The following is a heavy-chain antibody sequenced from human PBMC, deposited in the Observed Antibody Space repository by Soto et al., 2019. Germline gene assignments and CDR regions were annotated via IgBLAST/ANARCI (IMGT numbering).Heavy chain of an antibody. J-gene: IGHJ5*01. CDR2: IDPSDSFV. D-gene: IGHD3-3*01. V-gene: IGHV5-10-1*01. Sequence: GESLKISCKTSGYSFTSYWITWVRQMPGKGLEWMGKIDPSDSFVSQNPSFQGHVTISVDKANGTAYLHWSSLKTSDTAMYYCAKQAPVGVPANWYDPWGQGTPVTVSS. CDR1: GYSFTSYW. CDR3: AKQAPVGVPANWYDP.